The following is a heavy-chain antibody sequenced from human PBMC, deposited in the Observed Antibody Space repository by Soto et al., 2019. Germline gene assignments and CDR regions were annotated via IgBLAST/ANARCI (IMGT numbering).Heavy chain of an antibody. Sequence: QVQLVESGGGVVQPGRSLRLSCAVSGFTFSRYGMHWVRQAPGKGLEWIGSIYYSGSTYYNPSLKSRVTISVDTSKNQFSLKLSSVTAADTAVYYCARLQAGALLDYWGQGTLVTVSS. D-gene: IGHD3-10*01. V-gene: IGHV4-39*01. CDR3: ARLQAGALLDY. J-gene: IGHJ4*02. CDR2: IYYSGST. CDR1: GFTFSRYG.